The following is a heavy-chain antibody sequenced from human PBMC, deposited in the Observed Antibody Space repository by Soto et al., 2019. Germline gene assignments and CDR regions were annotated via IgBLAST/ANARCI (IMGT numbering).Heavy chain of an antibody. CDR2: IHKSGGRT. CDR1: GFTFGTFA. J-gene: IGHJ4*02. V-gene: IGHV3-23*01. Sequence: GGSLRLSCPASGFTFGTFAMNWVRQAPGKRLEWVSTIHKSGGRTYYADSVKGRFTISRDNSKNTLYLHMNTLRVEDTAVYYCAKEIDDYYDSSHNLDSWGQGTLVTVSS. D-gene: IGHD3-22*01. CDR3: AKEIDDYYDSSHNLDS.